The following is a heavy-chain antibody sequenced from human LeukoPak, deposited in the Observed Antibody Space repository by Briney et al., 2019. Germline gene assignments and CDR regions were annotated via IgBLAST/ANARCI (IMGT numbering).Heavy chain of an antibody. Sequence: SGGSLRLSCAASGFTLSSHWMSWVRQAPGKGLGWVANIKQDGSEKYYVDSVKGRFTISRDNAKNSLYLQMDSLRAEDTAVYYCARVQQAAFDYWGQGTLVTVSS. D-gene: IGHD6-25*01. CDR1: GFTLSSHW. V-gene: IGHV3-7*04. CDR3: ARVQQAAFDY. CDR2: IKQDGSEK. J-gene: IGHJ4*02.